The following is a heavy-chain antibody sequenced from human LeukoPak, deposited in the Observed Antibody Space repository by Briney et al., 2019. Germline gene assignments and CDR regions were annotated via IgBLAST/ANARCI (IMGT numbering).Heavy chain of an antibody. CDR1: GFTFSSYA. J-gene: IGHJ4*02. Sequence: PGGSLRLSCAASGFTFSSYAMSWVRQAPGKGLEWVSAISGSGGSTYCADSGKGRFTISRDNSKNTLYLQMNSLGAEDTALYYCAKGKDGYNYLDYWSQGTLVTVSS. CDR3: AKGKDGYNYLDY. CDR2: ISGSGGST. D-gene: IGHD5-24*01. V-gene: IGHV3-23*01.